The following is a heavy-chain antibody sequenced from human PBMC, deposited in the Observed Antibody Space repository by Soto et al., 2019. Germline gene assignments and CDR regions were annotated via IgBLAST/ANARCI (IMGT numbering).Heavy chain of an antibody. CDR1: GFTFISYS. D-gene: IGHD3-9*01. Sequence: GGSLRLSCAASGFTFISYSMNWVRQAPGKGLEWVSSISSSSSYIYYADSVKGRFTISRDNAKNSLYLQMNSLRAEDTAVYYCARDGTYHILTGYYADYWGQGTTVTVSS. CDR2: ISSSSSYI. CDR3: ARDGTYHILTGYYADY. V-gene: IGHV3-21*01. J-gene: IGHJ4*03.